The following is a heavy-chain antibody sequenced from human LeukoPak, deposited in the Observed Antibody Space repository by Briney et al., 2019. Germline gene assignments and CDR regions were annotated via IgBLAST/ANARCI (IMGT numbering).Heavy chain of an antibody. J-gene: IGHJ4*02. V-gene: IGHV1-8*01. CDR2: MNPNSGNT. CDR3: ARGNLGEQQLVR. Sequence: GASVKVSCKASGGTFTSYDINWVRQATGQGLEWMGWMNPNSGNTGFAQKFQGRVTMTRDTSISTAYMELSSLTSEDTAVYYCARGNLGEQQLVRWGQGTLVTVSS. D-gene: IGHD6-13*01. CDR1: GGTFTSYD.